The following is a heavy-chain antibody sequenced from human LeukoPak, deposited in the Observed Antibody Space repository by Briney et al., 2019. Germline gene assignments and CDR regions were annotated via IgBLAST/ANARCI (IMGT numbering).Heavy chain of an antibody. V-gene: IGHV4-59*11. CDR2: IYTSGST. CDR1: GGSISGHF. Sequence: PSETLSLTCTVSGGSISGHFWSWIRQPPGKGLEWIGYIYTSGSTNYNPSLKSRVTISVDTSKNQFSLKLTSVTAADTAVYYCAKEGAESFPDAFDIWGQGTMITVSS. D-gene: IGHD3-10*01. J-gene: IGHJ3*02. CDR3: AKEGAESFPDAFDI.